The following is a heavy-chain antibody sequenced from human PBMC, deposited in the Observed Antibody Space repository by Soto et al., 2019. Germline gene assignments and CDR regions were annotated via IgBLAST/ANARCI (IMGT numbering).Heavy chain of an antibody. CDR2: VYYAGTT. V-gene: IGHV4-59*08. J-gene: IGHJ4*02. D-gene: IGHD3-22*01. CDR1: DGSITPNY. CDR3: ARLGAYYQALDS. Sequence: PSETLSLTCTVSDGSITPNYYTWVRQPPGKGLEWIGYVYYAGTTTYNPSLKSRVSISIDTSKNEVSLKLSSVTAADTAVYYCARLGAYYQALDSWGQGTLVTVS.